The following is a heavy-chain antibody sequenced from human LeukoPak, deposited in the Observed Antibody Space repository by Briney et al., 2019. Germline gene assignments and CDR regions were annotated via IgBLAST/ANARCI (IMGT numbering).Heavy chain of an antibody. CDR3: ARPQSISVDFAFDI. D-gene: IGHD6-19*01. CDR2: IYPTDSDT. CDR1: GYSFTSYW. Sequence: GESLKISCKGSGYSFTSYWIAWLRQMPGQGLEWMGIIYPTDSDTRYSPSFQGQVTISADKSISTAYLQWSSLKASDTAMYYCARPQSISVDFAFDIWGQGTMVTVSS. J-gene: IGHJ3*02. V-gene: IGHV5-51*01.